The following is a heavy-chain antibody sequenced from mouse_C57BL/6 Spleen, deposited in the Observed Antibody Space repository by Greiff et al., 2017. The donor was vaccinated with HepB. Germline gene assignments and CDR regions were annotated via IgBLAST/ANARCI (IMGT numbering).Heavy chain of an antibody. CDR1: GFTFSSYT. V-gene: IGHV5-9*01. CDR2: ISGGGGNT. J-gene: IGHJ4*01. CDR3: ARHAPTGAMDY. Sequence: EVHLVESGGGLVKPGGSLKLSCAASGFTFSSYTMSWVRQTPEKRLEWVATISGGGGNTYYPDSVKGRFTISRDNAKNTLYLQMSSLRSEDTALYYCARHAPTGAMDYWGQGTSVTVSS.